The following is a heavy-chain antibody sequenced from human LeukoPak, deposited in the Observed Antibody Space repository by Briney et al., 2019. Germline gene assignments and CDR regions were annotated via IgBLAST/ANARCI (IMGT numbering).Heavy chain of an antibody. CDR2: IYTSGST. D-gene: IGHD2-15*01. J-gene: IGHJ5*01. Sequence: PSQTLSLTCTVSGGSISSGSYYWSWIRQPAGKGLEWIGRIYTSGSTNYNPSLKSRVTISVDTSKDQFSLKRSSVTAADTAVYYCARVDCSGGSCDSWGQGTLVTVSS. V-gene: IGHV4-61*02. CDR1: GGSISSGSYY. CDR3: ARVDCSGGSCDS.